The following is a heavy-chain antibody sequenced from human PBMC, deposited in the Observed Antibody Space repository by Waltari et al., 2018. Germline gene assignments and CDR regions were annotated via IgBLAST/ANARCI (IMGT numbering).Heavy chain of an antibody. CDR3: ARWDSGSCGD. CDR2: TKIRRNYYTT. D-gene: IGHD1-26*01. Sequence: EVHLVESGGGLVQPGGSLRLSCATSGFAFSDHYIDWVRQAPGKGLEWVGRTKIRRNYYTTEYAASVRGRFTILRDDSRNSVYLQMNSLKPEDTAVYYCARWDSGSCGDWGQGTLVTVSS. V-gene: IGHV3-72*01. J-gene: IGHJ4*02. CDR1: GFAFSDHY.